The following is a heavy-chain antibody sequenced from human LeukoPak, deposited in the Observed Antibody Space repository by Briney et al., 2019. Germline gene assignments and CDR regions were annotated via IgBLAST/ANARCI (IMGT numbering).Heavy chain of an antibody. D-gene: IGHD4-17*01. CDR2: IHHTGTT. J-gene: IGHJ4*02. CDR1: GGSISTDMNY. Sequence: SETLSLTCAVSGGSISTDMNYWGWIRQAPGKTLQWLGSIHHTGTTFYNPSLKSRVTISVDTSKNQFSLKLSSVTAADTAVYYCARGPGRLRPKKTFDYWGQGTLVTVSS. CDR3: ARGPGRLRPKKTFDY. V-gene: IGHV4-39*07.